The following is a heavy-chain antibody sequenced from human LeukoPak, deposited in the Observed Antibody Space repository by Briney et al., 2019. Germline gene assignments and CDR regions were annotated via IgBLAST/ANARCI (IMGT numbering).Heavy chain of an antibody. D-gene: IGHD3-22*01. CDR3: ARSRSTGYSLDY. CDR2: IDPNSGDT. CDR1: GYSFTGYF. V-gene: IGHV1-2*02. J-gene: IGHJ4*02. Sequence: GASVKPSCKASGYSFTGYFIHWVRQAPGQGLEWMGCIDPNSGDTKYAQKFQGRVSMPRDTSTRTAYMELSRLRSDDTAVYFCARSRSTGYSLDYWGQGTLVTVSS.